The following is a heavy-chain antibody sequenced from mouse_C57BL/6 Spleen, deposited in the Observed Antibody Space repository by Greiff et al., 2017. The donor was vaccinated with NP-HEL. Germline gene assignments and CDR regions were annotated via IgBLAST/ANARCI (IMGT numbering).Heavy chain of an antibody. J-gene: IGHJ2*01. CDR3: ARTARIKY. V-gene: IGHV3-2*02. D-gene: IGHD1-2*01. CDR1: GYSITSGYG. Sequence: EVQLQQSGPGLVKPSQSLSLTCTVTGYSITSGYGWNWIRQFPGNKLEWMGYISYSGSTNYNPSLKSRISITRDTSKNQFFLQLNSVTIEDTATYYCARTARIKYWGQGTTLTVSS. CDR2: ISYSGST.